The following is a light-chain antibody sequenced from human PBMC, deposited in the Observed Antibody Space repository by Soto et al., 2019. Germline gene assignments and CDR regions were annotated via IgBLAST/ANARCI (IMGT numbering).Light chain of an antibody. CDR2: EVS. CDR3: SSYAGSNHVV. V-gene: IGLV2-8*01. J-gene: IGLJ2*01. Sequence: QSALTQPPSASGSPGQSVTISCTGTSSDVGGYNYVSWYQQHPGKAPKLMIYEVSKRPSGVPDRFSGSKSGNTASLTVSGLQAEDEADYYCSSYAGSNHVVFGGGTQLTV. CDR1: SSDVGGYNY.